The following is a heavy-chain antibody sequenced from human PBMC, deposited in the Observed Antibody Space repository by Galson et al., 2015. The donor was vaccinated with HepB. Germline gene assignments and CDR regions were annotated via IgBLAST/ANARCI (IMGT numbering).Heavy chain of an antibody. D-gene: IGHD3-3*01. Sequence: SMRLACAASGFTFSTAWMSWVRQIPGKGLEWVGRIQSERDDGTTDYAASVKSRFTISRDDSSNTVYLHMNSLRPEDTGLYYCNTCLFTIFGVVSLAFWGQGALVTVSS. CDR3: NTCLFTIFGVVSLAF. V-gene: IGHV3-15*01. CDR1: GFTFSTAW. J-gene: IGHJ4*02. CDR2: IQSERDDGTT.